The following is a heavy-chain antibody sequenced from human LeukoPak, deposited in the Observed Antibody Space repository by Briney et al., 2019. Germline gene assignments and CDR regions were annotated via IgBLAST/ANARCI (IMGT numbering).Heavy chain of an antibody. V-gene: IGHV4-34*01. CDR2: INHSGST. Sequence: PSETLSLTCAVYGGSFSGYYWSWIRQPPGKGLEWVGEINHSGSTNYNPSLKRRVTISVATSKNQFSLKLSSVTAADTAVYYCARDLQTIFGVGKSGWFDPWGQGTLVTVSS. CDR1: GGSFSGYY. J-gene: IGHJ5*02. D-gene: IGHD3-3*01. CDR3: ARDLQTIFGVGKSGWFDP.